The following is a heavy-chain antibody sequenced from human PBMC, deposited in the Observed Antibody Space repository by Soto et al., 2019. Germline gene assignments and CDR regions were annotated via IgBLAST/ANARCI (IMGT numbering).Heavy chain of an antibody. V-gene: IGHV5-51*01. J-gene: IGHJ6*01. CDR3: ARSNSGSYYKAKTHYGMDV. Sequence: GVSLKISWKGSGYSFTNYCIGWVSQMHGKGLEWMGIIYPGDSDTRYSPSFQDQVTISADKSISTAYLQWSSLKASDTAMYYCARSNSGSYYKAKTHYGMDVWGQGTTVTVSS. CDR1: GYSFTNYC. D-gene: IGHD1-26*01. CDR2: IYPGDSDT.